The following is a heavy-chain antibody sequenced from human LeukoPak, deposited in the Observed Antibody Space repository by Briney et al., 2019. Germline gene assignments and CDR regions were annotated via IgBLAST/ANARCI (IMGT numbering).Heavy chain of an antibody. CDR3: ARSYDSSGYYGGY. J-gene: IGHJ4*02. D-gene: IGHD3-22*01. CDR1: GGSISSGDYY. V-gene: IGHV4-30-4*01. CDR2: IYYSGST. Sequence: SETLSLTSTVSGGSISSGDYYWSWIHQTPGKGLEWIGYIYYSGSTYYNPSLKSRVTISVDTSKNQFSLKLSSVTAADTAVYYCARSYDSSGYYGGYWGQGTLVTVSS.